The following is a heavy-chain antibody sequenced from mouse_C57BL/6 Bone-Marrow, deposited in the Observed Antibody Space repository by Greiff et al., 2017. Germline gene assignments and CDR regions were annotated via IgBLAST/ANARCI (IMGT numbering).Heavy chain of an antibody. D-gene: IGHD2-4*01. CDR3: TLYYDYDYYAMDY. V-gene: IGHV5-9-1*02. CDR2: ISSGGDYI. J-gene: IGHJ4*01. CDR1: GFTFSSYA. Sequence: EVKVEESGEGLVKPGGSLKLSCAASGFTFSSYAMSWVRQTPEKRLEWVAYISSGGDYIYYADTVKGRFTISRDNARNTLYLQMSSLKSEDTAMYYCTLYYDYDYYAMDYWGQGTSVTVSS.